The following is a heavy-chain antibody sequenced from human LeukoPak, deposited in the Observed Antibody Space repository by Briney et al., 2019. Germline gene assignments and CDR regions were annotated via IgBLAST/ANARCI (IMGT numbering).Heavy chain of an antibody. J-gene: IGHJ6*03. CDR1: GFTFSSYA. Sequence: GGSLRLPCAASGFTFSSYAMSWVRQAPGKGLEWVSAISGSGGSTYYADSVKGRFTISRDNSKNTLYLQMNSLRAEDTAVYYCARSPQIYYGSGGQVGMDVWGKGTTVTISS. CDR2: ISGSGGST. CDR3: ARSPQIYYGSGGQVGMDV. V-gene: IGHV3-23*01. D-gene: IGHD3-10*01.